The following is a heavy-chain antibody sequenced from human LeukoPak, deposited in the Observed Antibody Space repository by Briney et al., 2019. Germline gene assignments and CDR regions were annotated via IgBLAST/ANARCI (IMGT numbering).Heavy chain of an antibody. V-gene: IGHV3-30-3*01. CDR3: ARGRYSSGRNYYYYGMDV. CDR2: ISYDGSNK. J-gene: IGHJ6*02. CDR1: GFTFSSYA. D-gene: IGHD6-19*01. Sequence: PGGSLRLSCAASGFTFSSYAMHWVRQAPGKGLEWVAVISYDGSNKYYADSVKGRFTISRDNSKNTLYLQMNSLRAEDTAVYYCARGRYSSGRNYYYYGMDVWGQGTTVTVSS.